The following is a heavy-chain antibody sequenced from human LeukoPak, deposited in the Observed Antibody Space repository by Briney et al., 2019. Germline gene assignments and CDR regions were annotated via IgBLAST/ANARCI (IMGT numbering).Heavy chain of an antibody. J-gene: IGHJ5*02. V-gene: IGHV4-59*08. CDR1: GGSISSYY. CDR3: ARRGTAADWFDP. D-gene: IGHD3-16*01. Sequence: PSETLSLTCTVSGGSISSYYWSWIRQPPGKGLEWIGYIYYSGSTNYNPSLKSRVTISVDTSKNQFSLKLSSVTAADTAMYYCARRGTAADWFDPWGQGTLVTVSS. CDR2: IYYSGST.